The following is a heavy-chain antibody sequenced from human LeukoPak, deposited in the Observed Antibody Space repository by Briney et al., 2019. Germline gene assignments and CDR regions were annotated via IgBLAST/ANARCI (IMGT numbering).Heavy chain of an antibody. Sequence: GGSLRLSCAASGFTFSTYHMNWVRQAPGKGLEWVSSITSSSSFIYYADSVKGRFTISRDNAKNSLYLQMNSLSAEDTAVYYCIRDLGLSHAYGAFDVWGQGTMVTVSS. J-gene: IGHJ3*01. D-gene: IGHD3-16*01. CDR2: ITSSSSFI. CDR3: IRDLGLSHAYGAFDV. CDR1: GFTFSTYH. V-gene: IGHV3-21*01.